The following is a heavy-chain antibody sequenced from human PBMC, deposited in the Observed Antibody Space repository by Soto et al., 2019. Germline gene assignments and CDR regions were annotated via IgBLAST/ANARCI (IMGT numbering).Heavy chain of an antibody. J-gene: IGHJ4*02. D-gene: IGHD1-26*01. CDR3: ARDAAVGLFDY. CDR1: GYTFTRYG. V-gene: IGHV1-18*01. Sequence: QVQLVQSGAEVKKPGASVKVSCKASGYTFTRYGISWVRQAPGQGLEWMGWSSAYNGNTNYAQKLQGRVTMTTDTSPSTAYRELTSLRSDDTAVHNRARDAAVGLFDYWGQGTRVTVSS. CDR2: SSAYNGNT.